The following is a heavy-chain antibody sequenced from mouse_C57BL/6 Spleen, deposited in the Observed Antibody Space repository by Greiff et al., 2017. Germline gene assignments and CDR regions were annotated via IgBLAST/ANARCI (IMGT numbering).Heavy chain of an antibody. J-gene: IGHJ2*01. V-gene: IGHV1-72*01. CDR1: GYTFTSYW. D-gene: IGHD2-3*01. CDR2: IDPKSGGT. Sequence: QVQLQQPGAELVKPGASVKLSCKASGYTFTSYWMHWVKQRPGRGLEWIGRIDPKSGGTKYNEKFKSKATLTVDKPSSTAYMQLSSLTSEDSAVYYCARDGEDYFDYWGQGTTLTVAS. CDR3: ARDGEDYFDY.